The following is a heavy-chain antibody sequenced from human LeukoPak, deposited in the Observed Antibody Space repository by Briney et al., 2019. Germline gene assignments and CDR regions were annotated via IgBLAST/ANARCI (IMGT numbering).Heavy chain of an antibody. CDR3: AKDPISGYSYGLP. J-gene: IGHJ5*02. V-gene: IGHV3-23*01. Sequence: GGSLRLSCAASGFTFSSYAMSWVRQAPGKGLEWVSSISGSGASTYFADSVKGRFTISRDNSKNTLFPQMNSLRAEDSAVYYCAKDPISGYSYGLPWGQGTLVTVSS. CDR2: ISGSGAST. CDR1: GFTFSSYA. D-gene: IGHD5-18*01.